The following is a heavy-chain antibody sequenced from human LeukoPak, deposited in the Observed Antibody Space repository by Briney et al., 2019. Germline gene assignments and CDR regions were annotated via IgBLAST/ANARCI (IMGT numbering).Heavy chain of an antibody. D-gene: IGHD2-15*01. Sequence: ASVKVSCKASGYTFTSYGISWVRQAPGQGLEWMGWISAYNGNTNYAQKLQGRVTMTTDTSTSTAYMELRSLRSDDTAVYHCARVWDCSGGSCYSVLDYWGQGTLVTVSS. J-gene: IGHJ4*02. V-gene: IGHV1-18*01. CDR3: ARVWDCSGGSCYSVLDY. CDR1: GYTFTSYG. CDR2: ISAYNGNT.